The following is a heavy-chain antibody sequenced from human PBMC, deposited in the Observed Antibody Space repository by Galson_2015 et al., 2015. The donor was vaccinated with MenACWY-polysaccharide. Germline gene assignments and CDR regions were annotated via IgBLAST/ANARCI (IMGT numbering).Heavy chain of an antibody. Sequence: SVKVSCKASGYTFTNYGVSWVRQAPGQGLEWMGWISAYNGNTKYAQKLQGRVTMTTDTSTRTAYMELRSLRSDDTAVYYCARERGAGGTYFNYWGQGTLVAVSS. CDR2: ISAYNGNT. V-gene: IGHV1-18*01. CDR1: GYTFTNYG. CDR3: ARERGAGGTYFNY. J-gene: IGHJ4*02.